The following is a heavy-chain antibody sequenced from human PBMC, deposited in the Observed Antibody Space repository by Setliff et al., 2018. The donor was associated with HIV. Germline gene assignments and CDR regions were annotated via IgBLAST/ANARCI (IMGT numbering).Heavy chain of an antibody. CDR3: ARDSRDIVVVIAPEPEPYYYYGMDV. CDR1: GDTFNSHA. D-gene: IGHD2-15*01. Sequence: SVKVSCKASGDTFNSHAISSVRQAPGQGLEWMGGIIPIFGTPNYAQKFTGRLTITADESTSTVYMELSSLRSEDTAVYYCARDSRDIVVVIAPEPEPYYYYGMDVWGEGTTVTVSS. J-gene: IGHJ6*04. CDR2: IIPIFGTP. V-gene: IGHV1-69*13.